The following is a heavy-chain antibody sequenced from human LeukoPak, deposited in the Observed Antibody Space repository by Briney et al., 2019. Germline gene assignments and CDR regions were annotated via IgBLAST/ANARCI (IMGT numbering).Heavy chain of an antibody. CDR2: IYYSGST. J-gene: IGHJ3*02. CDR1: GGSISSYY. CDR3: ASIAAAGGIHI. Sequence: PSETLSLTCTVSGGSISSYYWTWIRQPPGKGLEWIGHIYYSGSTNYNPSLKSRVTISVDTPKNQFSLRLNSVTAADTAVYYCASIAAAGGIHIWGQGTMVTVSS. D-gene: IGHD6-13*01. V-gene: IGHV4-59*08.